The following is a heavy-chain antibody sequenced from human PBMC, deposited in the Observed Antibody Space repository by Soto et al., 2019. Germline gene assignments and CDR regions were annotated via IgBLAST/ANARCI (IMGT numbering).Heavy chain of an antibody. J-gene: IGHJ3*02. D-gene: IGHD2-15*01. CDR1: GYTFTSYG. CDR2: ISAYNGNT. V-gene: IGHV1-18*01. CDR3: ARDWGDCSGGSCYFGISFDI. Sequence: ASVKVSCKASGYTFTSYGISCVRQAPGQGLEWMGWISAYNGNTNYAQKLQGRVTMTTDTSTSTAYMELRSLRSDDTAVYYCARDWGDCSGGSCYFGISFDIWGQGTMVTVSS.